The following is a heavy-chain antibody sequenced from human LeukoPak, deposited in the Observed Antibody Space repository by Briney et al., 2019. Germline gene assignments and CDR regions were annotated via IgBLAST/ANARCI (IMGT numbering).Heavy chain of an antibody. D-gene: IGHD4-17*01. CDR3: ARTVLDYGDSFDY. CDR1: GFTFSSYG. J-gene: IGHJ4*02. CDR2: ISYDGSNK. Sequence: GGSLRLSCAASGFTFSSYGMHWVRQAPGKGLEWVAVISYDGSNKYYADSVKGRFTISRDNSKNTLYLQMNSLRTEDTATYYCARTVLDYGDSFDYWGQGTLVTVSS. V-gene: IGHV3-30*03.